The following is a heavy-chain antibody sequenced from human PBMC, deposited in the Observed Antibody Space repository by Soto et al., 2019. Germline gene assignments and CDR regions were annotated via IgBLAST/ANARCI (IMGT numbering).Heavy chain of an antibody. CDR3: ARAHNYRSVLVPAATSYYFDY. D-gene: IGHD2-2*01. Sequence: ASVKVSCKASGYTFTSYDINWVRQATGQGLEWMGWMNPNSGNTGYAQKFQGRVTMTRNTSISTAYMELSSLRSEDTAVYYCARAHNYRSVLVPAATSYYFDYWGQGTLVTVSS. V-gene: IGHV1-8*01. CDR1: GYTFTSYD. J-gene: IGHJ4*02. CDR2: MNPNSGNT.